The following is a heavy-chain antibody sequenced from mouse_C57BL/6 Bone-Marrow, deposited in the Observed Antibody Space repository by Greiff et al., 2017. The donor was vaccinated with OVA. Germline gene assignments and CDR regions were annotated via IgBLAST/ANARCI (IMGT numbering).Heavy chain of an antibody. Sequence: VQLQQPGAELVKPGASVKMSCKASGYTFTSYWITWVKQRPGQGLEWIGDIYPGSGSTNYNEKFKSKATLTVDTSSSTAYMQLSSLTSEDSAVYYCARPGDGYSDFDYWGQGTTLTVSS. CDR2: IYPGSGST. V-gene: IGHV1-55*01. CDR3: ARPGDGYSDFDY. J-gene: IGHJ2*01. CDR1: GYTFTSYW. D-gene: IGHD2-3*01.